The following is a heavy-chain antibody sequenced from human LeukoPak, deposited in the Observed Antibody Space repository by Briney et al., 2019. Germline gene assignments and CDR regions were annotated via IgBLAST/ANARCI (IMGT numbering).Heavy chain of an antibody. D-gene: IGHD4-17*01. V-gene: IGHV3-11*01. CDR1: GSTFSDYY. CDR2: ISSSGSTI. J-gene: IGHJ4*02. CDR3: ASAVATIRNDYGDYSYFDY. Sequence: PGGSLRLSCAASGSTFSDYYMSWIRQAPGKGLEWVSYISSSGSTIYYADSVKGRFTISRDNAKNSLYLQMNSLRAEDTAVYYCASAVATIRNDYGDYSYFDYWGQGTLVTVSS.